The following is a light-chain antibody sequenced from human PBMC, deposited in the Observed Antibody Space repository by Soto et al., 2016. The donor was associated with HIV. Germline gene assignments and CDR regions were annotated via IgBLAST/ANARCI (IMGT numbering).Light chain of an antibody. J-gene: IGLJ2*01. CDR1: NIGSKS. Sequence: SYELTQPPSVSVAPGKTATITCEGTNIGSKSVHWYRQKPGQAPVLFVYDDTDRPSGIPERFSGSNSGNTATLTISSVGAGDEADYFCQVWDRSSDQMIFGGGTKVTVL. V-gene: IGLV3-21*03. CDR3: QVWDRSSDQMI. CDR2: DDT.